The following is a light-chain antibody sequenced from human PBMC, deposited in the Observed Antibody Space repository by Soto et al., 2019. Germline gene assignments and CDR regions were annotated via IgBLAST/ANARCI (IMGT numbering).Light chain of an antibody. CDR1: SSDVGGYNY. J-gene: IGLJ1*01. V-gene: IGLV2-8*01. CDR2: EVS. Sequence: SALTQPPSASGSPGQSVTISCTGTSSDVGGYNYVSWYQQHPGKAPKLMIYEVSERPSGVPDRFSGSKSGNTASLTVSGLQAEDEADYYCSSYAGSNNYVFGTGTKVTVL. CDR3: SSYAGSNNYV.